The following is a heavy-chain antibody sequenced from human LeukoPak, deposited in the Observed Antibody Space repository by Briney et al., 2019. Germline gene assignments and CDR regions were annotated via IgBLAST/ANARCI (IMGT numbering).Heavy chain of an antibody. V-gene: IGHV3-23*01. J-gene: IGHJ4*02. D-gene: IGHD2-2*01. CDR3: ASSSLDIPIFDY. CDR2: ISGSGGST. CDR1: GFTFSSYA. Sequence: GGSLRLSCAASGFTFSSYAMSWVRQAPGKGLEWVSAISGSGGSTYYADSVKGRFTISRDNSKNTLYLQMNSLRAEDTAVYYCASSSLDIPIFDYWGQGTLVTVSS.